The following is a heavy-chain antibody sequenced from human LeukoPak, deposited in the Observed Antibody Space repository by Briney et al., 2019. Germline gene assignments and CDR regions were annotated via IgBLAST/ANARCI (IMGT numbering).Heavy chain of an antibody. CDR3: ARGDIVVVPAASLYYYYGMDV. V-gene: IGHV1-69*06. D-gene: IGHD2-2*01. J-gene: IGHJ6*04. CDR1: AGTFSSYA. Sequence: ASVKVSCKASAGTFSSYAISWVRQAPGQGLEWMGGIIPIFGTANYAQKFQGRVTITADKSTSTAYMELSSLRSEDTAVYYCARGDIVVVPAASLYYYYGMDVWGKGTTVTVSS. CDR2: IIPIFGTA.